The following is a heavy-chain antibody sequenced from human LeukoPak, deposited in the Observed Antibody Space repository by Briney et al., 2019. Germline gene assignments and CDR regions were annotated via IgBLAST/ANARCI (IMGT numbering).Heavy chain of an antibody. V-gene: IGHV4-34*01. CDR1: GGSFSGYY. J-gene: IGHJ4*02. D-gene: IGHD6-19*01. CDR3: ARSIAVAGRFFDY. Sequence: SETLSLTCAVYGGSFSGYYWSWIRQPPGKGLEWIGEINHSGSTNYNPFLKSRVTISVDTSKNQFSLKLSSVTAADTAVYYCARSIAVAGRFFDYWGQGTLVTVSS. CDR2: INHSGST.